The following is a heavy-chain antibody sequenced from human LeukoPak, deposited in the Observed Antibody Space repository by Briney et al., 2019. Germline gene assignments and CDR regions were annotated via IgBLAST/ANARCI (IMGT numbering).Heavy chain of an antibody. CDR1: GYIFRNYG. CDR2: ISAYNGNT. Sequence: ASVKVSCKASGYIFRNYGISWVRQAPGQGLEWMGWISAYNGNTDYEQKFQGRVTITADESTSTAYMELSSLRSEDTAVYYCARGDYYDSSGSRSGFDYWGQGTLVTVSS. V-gene: IGHV1-18*01. D-gene: IGHD3-22*01. CDR3: ARGDYYDSSGSRSGFDY. J-gene: IGHJ4*02.